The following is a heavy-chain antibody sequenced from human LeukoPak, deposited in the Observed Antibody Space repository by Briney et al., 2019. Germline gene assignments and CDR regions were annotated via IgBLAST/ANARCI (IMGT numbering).Heavy chain of an antibody. CDR2: IWYDGSNK. V-gene: IGHV3-33*01. CDR3: VRAYGTSGWYWEFDY. Sequence: GGSLRLSCAASGFTFSSYGMHWVRQAPGKGLEWVAVIWYDGSNKYYADSVKGRFTISRDNSKNTLYLQMNSLRAEDTAVYYCVRAYGTSGWYWEFDYWGQGTLVTVSS. D-gene: IGHD6-19*01. J-gene: IGHJ4*02. CDR1: GFTFSSYG.